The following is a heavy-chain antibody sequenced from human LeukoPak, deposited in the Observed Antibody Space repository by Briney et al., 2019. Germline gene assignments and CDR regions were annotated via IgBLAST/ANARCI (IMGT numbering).Heavy chain of an antibody. Sequence: PGGSLRLSCAASGFTFSSYAMHWVRQAPGKGLEWVAVISYDGSNKYYADSVKGRFTISRDNSKNTLYLQMNSPRAEDTAVYYCARDLTLGKPDYFDHWGQGTLVTVSS. CDR3: ARDLTLGKPDYFDH. CDR1: GFTFSSYA. J-gene: IGHJ4*02. D-gene: IGHD7-27*01. V-gene: IGHV3-30-3*01. CDR2: ISYDGSNK.